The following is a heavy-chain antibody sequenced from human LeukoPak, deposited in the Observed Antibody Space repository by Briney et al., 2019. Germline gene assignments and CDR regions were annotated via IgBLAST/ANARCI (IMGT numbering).Heavy chain of an antibody. V-gene: IGHV3-21*01. J-gene: IGHJ4*02. CDR1: GFTFSSYS. D-gene: IGHD6-19*01. CDR2: ISSSSSYI. CDR3: ASPGYSSGWSYFDY. Sequence: PGGSLRLSCAASGFTFSSYSMNWVRQAPGKGLEWVSSISSSSSYIYYADSVKGRFTISRDNAKNSLYLQMNSLRAEDTAVYYCASPGYSSGWSYFDYWGQGTLVTVSS.